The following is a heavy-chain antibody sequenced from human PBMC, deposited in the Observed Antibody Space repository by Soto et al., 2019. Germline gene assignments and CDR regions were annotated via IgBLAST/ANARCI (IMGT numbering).Heavy chain of an antibody. J-gene: IGHJ5*02. Sequence: GASVKVSCKASGGIFSTSAINWVRQAPGQGLEWMGGIIPIFGTANYAQMFQGRVTITADKSTHTAYMELSSLRSEDTAVYYCARGRIAISLDWFDPWGQGTLVTVSS. V-gene: IGHV1-69*06. CDR3: ARGRIAISLDWFDP. CDR2: IIPIFGTA. D-gene: IGHD6-13*01. CDR1: GGIFSTSA.